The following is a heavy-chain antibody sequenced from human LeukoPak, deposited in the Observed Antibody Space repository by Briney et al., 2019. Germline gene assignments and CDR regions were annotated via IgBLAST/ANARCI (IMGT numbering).Heavy chain of an antibody. V-gene: IGHV3-23*01. J-gene: IGHJ4*02. CDR1: GFTFSDYA. Sequence: GGSLRLSCAASGFTFSDYAMTWVRQAPGKGLEWVSSISGSGGYTYYADSVKGRVTISRDNSKNLVFLQMSSPRAEDTALYYCAKDLLISRIAAAGPFDSWGQGTRVTVSS. CDR3: AKDLLISRIAAAGPFDS. D-gene: IGHD6-13*01. CDR2: ISGSGGYT.